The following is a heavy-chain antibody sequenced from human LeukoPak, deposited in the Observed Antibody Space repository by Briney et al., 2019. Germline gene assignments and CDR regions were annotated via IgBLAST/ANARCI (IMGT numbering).Heavy chain of an antibody. CDR2: ISAYNGNT. V-gene: IGHV1-18*01. Sequence: ASVKVSCKASGYTFTSYGISWVRQAPGQGLEWMGWISAYNGNTNYAQKLQGRVTMTTDTSTSTAYMELWSLRSDDTAVYYCAREGGIAAAGPGRFDPWGQGTLVTVSS. CDR1: GYTFTSYG. CDR3: AREGGIAAAGPGRFDP. D-gene: IGHD6-13*01. J-gene: IGHJ5*02.